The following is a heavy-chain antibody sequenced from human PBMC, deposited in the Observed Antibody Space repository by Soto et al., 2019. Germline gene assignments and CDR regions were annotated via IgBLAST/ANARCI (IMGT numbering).Heavy chain of an antibody. CDR3: ARQEPGIAAAGTGGPWDY. J-gene: IGHJ4*02. CDR1: GGSISSSSYY. V-gene: IGHV4-39*01. Sequence: SETLSLTCPVSGGSISSSSYYWGWIRQPPGKGLEWIGSIYYSGSTYYNPSLKSRVTISVDTSKNQFSLKLSSVTAADTAVYYCARQEPGIAAAGTGGPWDYWGQGTLVTVSS. D-gene: IGHD6-13*01. CDR2: IYYSGST.